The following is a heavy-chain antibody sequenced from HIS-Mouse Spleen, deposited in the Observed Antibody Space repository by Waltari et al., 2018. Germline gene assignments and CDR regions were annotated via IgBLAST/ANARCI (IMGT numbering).Heavy chain of an antibody. CDR2: IYYSGRT. Sequence: QLQLQESGPGLVKPSETLSLTCTVSGGSISSSSYYWGWIRQPPGKGLEWIGSIYYSGRTYYNPSLKSRVTISVDTSKNQFSLKLSSVTAADTAVYYCATSRVGATYLDYWGQGTLVTVSS. V-gene: IGHV4-39*01. CDR1: GGSISSSSYY. J-gene: IGHJ4*02. D-gene: IGHD1-26*01. CDR3: ATSRVGATYLDY.